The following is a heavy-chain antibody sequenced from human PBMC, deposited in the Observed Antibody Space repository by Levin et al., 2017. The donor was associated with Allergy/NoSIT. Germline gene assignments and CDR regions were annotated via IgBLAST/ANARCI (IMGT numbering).Heavy chain of an antibody. CDR2: ISYDGSNK. Sequence: GGSLRLSCAASGFTFSSYGMHWVRQAPGKGLEWVAVISYDGSNKYYADSVKGRFTISRDNSKNTLYLQMNSLRAEDTAVYYCASSATVAGTGNWYFDLWGRGTLVTVSS. CDR1: GFTFSSYG. CDR3: ASSATVAGTGNWYFDL. J-gene: IGHJ2*01. D-gene: IGHD6-19*01. V-gene: IGHV3-30*03.